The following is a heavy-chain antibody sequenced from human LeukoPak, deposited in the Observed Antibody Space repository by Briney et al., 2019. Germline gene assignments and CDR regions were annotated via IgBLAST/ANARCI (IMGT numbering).Heavy chain of an antibody. Sequence: PGGSLRLSCAASGFTFSDYYMSWIRQAPGKGLEWVSYISYSGSTLYYADSVKGRFTMSRDSAKNSVYLQMNSLRAEDTAVYYCTRDAALVPGKNFWGQGTLVTVSS. V-gene: IGHV3-11*04. J-gene: IGHJ4*02. CDR1: GFTFSDYY. CDR3: TRDAALVPGKNF. CDR2: ISYSGSTL. D-gene: IGHD6-19*01.